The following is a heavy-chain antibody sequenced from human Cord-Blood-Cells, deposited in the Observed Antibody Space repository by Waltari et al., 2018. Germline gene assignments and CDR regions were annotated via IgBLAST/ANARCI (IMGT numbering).Heavy chain of an antibody. CDR1: GGSFSGYY. J-gene: IGHJ4*02. V-gene: IGHV4-34*01. CDR3: AREGSYGSGSYFDY. D-gene: IGHD3-10*01. CDR2: INHSGST. Sequence: QVQLQQWGAGLLKPSETLSLTCAVYGGSFSGYYWSGIRQPPGKGLEWIGEINHSGSTNYNPSLKSRVTISVDTSKNQFSLKLSSVTAADTAVYYCAREGSYGSGSYFDYWGQGTLVTVSS.